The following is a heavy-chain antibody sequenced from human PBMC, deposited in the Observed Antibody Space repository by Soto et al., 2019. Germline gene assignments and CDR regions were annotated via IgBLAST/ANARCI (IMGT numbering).Heavy chain of an antibody. D-gene: IGHD1-26*01. Sequence: GASVKVSCKASGGTFSSYAISWVRQAPGQGLEWMGWISAYNGNTNYAQKLQGRVTMTTDTSTSTAYMELRSLRSDDTAVYYCARIVGADRRWFDPWGQGTQVTVSS. CDR2: ISAYNGNT. CDR3: ARIVGADRRWFDP. CDR1: GGTFSSYA. J-gene: IGHJ5*02. V-gene: IGHV1-18*01.